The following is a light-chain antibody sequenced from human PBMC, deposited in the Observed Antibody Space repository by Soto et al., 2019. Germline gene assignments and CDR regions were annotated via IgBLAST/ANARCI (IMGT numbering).Light chain of an antibody. V-gene: IGKV4-1*01. CDR1: QTVLDSSNNKDF. CDR3: QQFYSTPQT. J-gene: IGKJ1*01. Sequence: DIVMTQSPDSLAVSLGERATISCKSSQTVLDSSNNKDFLTWYQQKPGQPPKLLIYWASTREFAVSDRFSGSGSGTDVTLTISSRQSEDAAVYYCQQFYSTPQTFGHGYKVDIK. CDR2: WAS.